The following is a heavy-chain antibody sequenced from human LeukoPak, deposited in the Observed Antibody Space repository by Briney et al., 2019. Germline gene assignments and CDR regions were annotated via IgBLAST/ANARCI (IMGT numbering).Heavy chain of an antibody. D-gene: IGHD4-23*01. Sequence: SETLSLTCTVSGGSISSYYWSWIRQPPGKGLEWIGYIYYSGSTNYNPSLKSRVTISVDTSKNQFSLKLSSVTAADTAVYYCARLRLSEALRWSFDIWGQGTMVTVSS. J-gene: IGHJ3*02. V-gene: IGHV4-59*08. CDR1: GGSISSYY. CDR3: ARLRLSEALRWSFDI. CDR2: IYYSGST.